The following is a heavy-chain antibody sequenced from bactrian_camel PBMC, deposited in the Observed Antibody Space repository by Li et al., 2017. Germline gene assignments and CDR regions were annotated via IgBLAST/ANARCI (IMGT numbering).Heavy chain of an antibody. CDR1: GSIYGDAC. V-gene: IGHV3S1*01. Sequence: HVQLVESGGGSVQAGGSLRLSCGASGSIYGDACVGWLRQAPGREREALASIYTGDGITTYADSVKGRFTISQDNVKGTMYLEMDALKPDDTAMYHCAVYDAYAGRCSFREDYYDYWGPGTQVTVS. CDR3: AVYDAYAGRCSFREDYYDY. D-gene: IGHD2*01. J-gene: IGHJ4*01. CDR2: IYTGDGIT.